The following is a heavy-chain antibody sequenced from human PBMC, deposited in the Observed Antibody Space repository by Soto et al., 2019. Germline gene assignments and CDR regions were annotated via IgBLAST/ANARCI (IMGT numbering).Heavy chain of an antibody. J-gene: IGHJ4*02. CDR2: VKSKGDGGTT. Sequence: EIQLVESGGGLVKPGGSLRLSCAASGFSFNDAWMSWVRQAPGKGLEWVGRVKSKGDGGTTDYAAPVNGRFIVSRDDSQNRLYLEMSSLGIEDSGVYFCTTRGGHWGQGALVTVSS. V-gene: IGHV3-15*01. CDR3: TTRGGH. CDR1: GFSFNDAW.